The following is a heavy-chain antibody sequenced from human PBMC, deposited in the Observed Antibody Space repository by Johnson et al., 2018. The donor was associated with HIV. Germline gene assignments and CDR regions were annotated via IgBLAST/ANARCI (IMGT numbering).Heavy chain of an antibody. Sequence: QVQLVESGGGVVQPGRSLRLSCAASGFTFSSYGMHWVRQVPGKGLEWVAVISYDGSNKYYVDSVKGRFTISRDNAKNSLYLQMNSLRAEDTAVYYCARFLLLPNGYNWGFDIWGQGTMVTVSS. CDR1: GFTFSSYG. J-gene: IGHJ3*02. V-gene: IGHV3-30*03. CDR2: ISYDGSNK. CDR3: ARFLLLPNGYNWGFDI. D-gene: IGHD5-24*01.